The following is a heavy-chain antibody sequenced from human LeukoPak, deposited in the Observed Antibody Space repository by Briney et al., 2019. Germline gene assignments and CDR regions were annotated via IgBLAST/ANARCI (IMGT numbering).Heavy chain of an antibody. CDR1: GGSLSSSSYY. CDR2: IYYSGSGST. Sequence: SETLSLTCTVSGGSLSSSSYYWGWIRQPPGKGLEWIAYIYYSGSGSTNYNPSLKSRVSISVDTSRNQFSLKLSSVTAADTAVYYCARDSGPNYDATLDAFDIWGQGTMVTVSS. D-gene: IGHD4/OR15-4a*01. V-gene: IGHV4-61*01. J-gene: IGHJ3*02. CDR3: ARDSGPNYDATLDAFDI.